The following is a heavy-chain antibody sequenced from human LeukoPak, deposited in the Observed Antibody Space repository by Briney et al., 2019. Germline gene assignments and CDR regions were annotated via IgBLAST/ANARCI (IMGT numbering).Heavy chain of an antibody. D-gene: IGHD2-21*02. V-gene: IGHV1-69*13. J-gene: IGHJ4*02. CDR2: IIPIFGTA. CDR3: ARGAGVVTAEDFDY. CDR1: GGTFSSYA. Sequence: ASVKVSCKASGGTFSSYAISWVRQAPGQGLEWMGGIIPIFGTANYAQKFQGRVTITADESTSTAYMELSSLRSEDTAVYYCARGAGVVTAEDFDYWGQGTLVTVSS.